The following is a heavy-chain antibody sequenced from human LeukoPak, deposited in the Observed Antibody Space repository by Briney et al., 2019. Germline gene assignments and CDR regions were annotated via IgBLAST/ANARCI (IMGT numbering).Heavy chain of an antibody. CDR3: ARAPRVVAASYYYYGMDV. J-gene: IGHJ6*02. V-gene: IGHV4-30-2*01. D-gene: IGHD2-15*01. CDR1: GGSISSGGYS. CDR2: IYHSGST. Sequence: PSQTLSLTCTVSGGSISSGGYSWSWIRQPPGKGLEWIGYIYHSGSTYYNPSLKSRVTISVDRSKNQFSLKLSSVTAADTAVYYCARAPRVVAASYYYYGMDVWGQGTTVTVSS.